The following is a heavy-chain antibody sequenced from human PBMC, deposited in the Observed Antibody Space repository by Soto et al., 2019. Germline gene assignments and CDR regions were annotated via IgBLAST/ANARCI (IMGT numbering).Heavy chain of an antibody. CDR1: GGSISSGGYY. CDR2: IYYSGST. D-gene: IGHD6-13*01. V-gene: IGHV4-31*02. Sequence: SETLSLTCTVSGGSISSGGYYWSWIRQHPGKGLEWIGYIYYSGSTYYNPSLKSRVTISVDTSKNQFSLKLSSVTAADTAVYYCARAWVAAASYYYYMDVWGKGTTVTVSS. J-gene: IGHJ6*03. CDR3: ARAWVAAASYYYYMDV.